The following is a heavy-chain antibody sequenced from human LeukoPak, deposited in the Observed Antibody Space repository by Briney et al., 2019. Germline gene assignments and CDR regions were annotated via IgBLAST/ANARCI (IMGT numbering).Heavy chain of an antibody. CDR1: GYSFTSYW. Sequence: PGESLKISCKGSGYSFTSYWIGWVRQMPGKGLEWMGIIYPGDSDTRYSPSSQGQVTISADKSISTAYLQWSSLKASDTAMYYCARRLGVQLRPYDAFDIWGQGTMVTVSS. J-gene: IGHJ3*02. CDR3: ARRLGVQLRPYDAFDI. D-gene: IGHD5-18*01. CDR2: IYPGDSDT. V-gene: IGHV5-51*01.